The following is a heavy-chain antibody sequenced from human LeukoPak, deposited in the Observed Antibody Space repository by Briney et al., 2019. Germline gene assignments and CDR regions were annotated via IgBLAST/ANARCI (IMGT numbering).Heavy chain of an antibody. V-gene: IGHV4-59*08. CDR1: GGSISSYY. Sequence: SETLSLTCTVSGGSISSYYWSWIRQPPGKGLEWIGYIYYSGSTNYNPSLKSRVTISVDTSKNQFSLKLSSVTAADTAVYYCARVLVSHYYGMDVWGQGTTATVSS. J-gene: IGHJ6*02. CDR3: ARVLVSHYYGMDV. CDR2: IYYSGST. D-gene: IGHD6-13*01.